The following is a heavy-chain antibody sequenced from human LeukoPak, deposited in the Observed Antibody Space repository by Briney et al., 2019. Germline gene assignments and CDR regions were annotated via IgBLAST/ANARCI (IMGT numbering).Heavy chain of an antibody. Sequence: ASVKVSCKASGYTFTSYAMNWVRQAPGQGLEWMGWINTNTGNPTYAQGFTGRFVFSLDTSVSTAYLQISSLKAEDTAVYYCARGQIVATIPTSYYFDYWGQGTLVTVSS. CDR1: GYTFTSYA. CDR2: INTNTGNP. J-gene: IGHJ4*02. D-gene: IGHD5-12*01. V-gene: IGHV7-4-1*02. CDR3: ARGQIVATIPTSYYFDY.